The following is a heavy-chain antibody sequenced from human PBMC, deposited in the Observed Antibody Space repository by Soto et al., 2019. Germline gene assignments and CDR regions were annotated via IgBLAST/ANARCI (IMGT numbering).Heavy chain of an antibody. V-gene: IGHV3-30*18. Sequence: PGGSLRLXCAASGFTFSSYVMHWVRQAPGKGLEWVAFISYYGSNKYYADSVKGRFTISRDNSKNTLYLQMNSLRAEDTAVYYCAKDKPSRFLEWFALDSWGQGTLVTVSS. J-gene: IGHJ4*02. CDR3: AKDKPSRFLEWFALDS. CDR1: GFTFSSYV. CDR2: ISYYGSNK. D-gene: IGHD3-3*01.